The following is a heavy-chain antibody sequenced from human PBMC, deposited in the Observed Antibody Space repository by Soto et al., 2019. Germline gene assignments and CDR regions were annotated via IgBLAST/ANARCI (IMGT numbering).Heavy chain of an antibody. J-gene: IGHJ4*02. CDR2: IIPKYGTT. D-gene: IGHD2-2*01. CDR1: GGPFNTFG. Sequence: QVQLMQSGAEVTKPGSSVKVSCKASGGPFNTFGISWVRQAPGQGLEWMGGIIPKYGTTNYARRFQGRVTITADESTTTAYLELSSLRHYDTAIYYCARTRQRRPVFYVDYWGQGTPISVPS. CDR3: ARTRQRRPVFYVDY. V-gene: IGHV1-69*01.